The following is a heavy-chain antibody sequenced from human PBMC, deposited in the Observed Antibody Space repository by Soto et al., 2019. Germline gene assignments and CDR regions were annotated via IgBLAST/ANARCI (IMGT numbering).Heavy chain of an antibody. Sequence: ASVKVSCKGSGYTYTSYCISWVREAPGQGIEWMGWISAYNGNTNYAQKLQGRVTMTTDTSTSTAYMELRSLRSDDTAVYYCARNTYYDRGLDYWGQGTLVTVSS. D-gene: IGHD3-22*01. CDR2: ISAYNGNT. CDR1: GYTYTSYC. CDR3: ARNTYYDRGLDY. V-gene: IGHV1-18*01. J-gene: IGHJ4*02.